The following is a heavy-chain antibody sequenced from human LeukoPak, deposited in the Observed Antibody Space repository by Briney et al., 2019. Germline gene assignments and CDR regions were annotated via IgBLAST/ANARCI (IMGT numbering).Heavy chain of an antibody. D-gene: IGHD4-11*01. Sequence: GESLKISCKGSGYSFTSYWIGWVRQMPGKGLEWMGIIYPGDSDTRYSPSFQGQVTISADKSIGTAYLQWSSLKASDTAMYYCARRSGGSNPSYNYYYMDVWGKGTTVTVSS. CDR1: GYSFTSYW. CDR2: IYPGDSDT. J-gene: IGHJ6*03. CDR3: ARRSGGSNPSYNYYYMDV. V-gene: IGHV5-51*01.